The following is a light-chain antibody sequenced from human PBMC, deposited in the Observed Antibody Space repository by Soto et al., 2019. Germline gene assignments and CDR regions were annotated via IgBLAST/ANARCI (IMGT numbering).Light chain of an antibody. V-gene: IGLV1-47*01. CDR2: RSN. J-gene: IGLJ3*02. CDR1: SSNIGSNY. Sequence: QSVLTQAPSASGTPGQRVTISCSGSSSNIGSNYVYWYQQLPGTAPKLLIYRSNQRPSGVPDRFSGSKSGTSASLAISGLRSEDEADYYCAAWDDSLSGGVFGGGTKLTVL. CDR3: AAWDDSLSGGV.